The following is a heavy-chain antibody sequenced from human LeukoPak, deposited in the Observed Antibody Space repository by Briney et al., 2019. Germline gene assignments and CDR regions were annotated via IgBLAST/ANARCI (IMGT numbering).Heavy chain of an antibody. Sequence: GGSLRLSCAASGFTFSSHNMNWVRQAPGKGLEWVSSISSSSTYINYADSVKGRFTISRDNAKTPLYLQMNSLRAEDTAVYYCASAGSGYLDFWGQGTLVTVSS. CDR2: ISSSSTYI. V-gene: IGHV3-21*01. CDR1: GFTFSSHN. J-gene: IGHJ4*02. D-gene: IGHD3-10*01. CDR3: ASAGSGYLDF.